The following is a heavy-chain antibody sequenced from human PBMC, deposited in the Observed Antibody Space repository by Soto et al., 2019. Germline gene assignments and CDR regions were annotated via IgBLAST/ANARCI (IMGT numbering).Heavy chain of an antibody. D-gene: IGHD5-12*01. Sequence: SAEVPCKAAGFTFSSYAISWVRQAPGQGLEWMGRIIPIFGTANYAQKFQGRVTITADESTSTAYMELSSLRSEDTAVYYCARTSGYSDYDFRRTHAFDIWGQGTMVTVSS. CDR3: ARTSGYSDYDFRRTHAFDI. CDR1: GFTFSSYA. V-gene: IGHV1-69*13. CDR2: IIPIFGTA. J-gene: IGHJ3*02.